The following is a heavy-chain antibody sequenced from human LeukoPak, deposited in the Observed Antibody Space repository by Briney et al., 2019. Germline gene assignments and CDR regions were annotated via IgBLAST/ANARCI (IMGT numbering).Heavy chain of an antibody. CDR3: ARHDRGSYPVD. D-gene: IGHD1-26*01. J-gene: IGHJ4*02. V-gene: IGHV4-4*09. Sequence: SDTLSLTCTVSGGSLSGHFWSWFRRPPGKGLEWIGYIYTSGSTNYNPSLKSRVTISVDTSKNQFSLKLSSVTAADTAVYYCARHDRGSYPVDWGQGTLVTVSS. CDR1: GGSLSGHF. CDR2: IYTSGST.